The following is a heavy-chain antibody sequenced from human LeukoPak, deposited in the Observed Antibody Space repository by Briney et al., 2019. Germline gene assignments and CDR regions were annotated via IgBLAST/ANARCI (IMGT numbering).Heavy chain of an antibody. CDR1: GFTFDDYA. J-gene: IGHJ4*02. Sequence: GGSLRLSCAASGFTFDDYAMHWVRQAPGKGLEWVSGISWNSGSIGYADSVKGRFTISRDNAKDSLYLQMNSLRDEDTALYYCPIGRTSSSGRRDYYSDYWGQGTLVTASS. CDR3: PIGRTSSSGRRDYYSDY. V-gene: IGHV3-9*01. CDR2: ISWNSGSI. D-gene: IGHD6-19*01.